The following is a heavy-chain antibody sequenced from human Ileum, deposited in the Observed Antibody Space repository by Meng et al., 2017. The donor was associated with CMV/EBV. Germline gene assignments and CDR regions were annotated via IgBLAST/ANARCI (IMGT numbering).Heavy chain of an antibody. V-gene: IGHV6-1*01. Sequence: SWDLFSRRPAAWDWIRQSTSGGREWLGRTFYRSKWTHDYAVSVQGRITITPDISKNQFSLQLNSVTPDDTAVYYCARIAWNVAAFWGQGTLVTVSS. CDR2: TFYRSKWTH. CDR3: ARIAWNVAAF. D-gene: IGHD1-1*01. CDR1: WDLFSRRPAA. J-gene: IGHJ4*02.